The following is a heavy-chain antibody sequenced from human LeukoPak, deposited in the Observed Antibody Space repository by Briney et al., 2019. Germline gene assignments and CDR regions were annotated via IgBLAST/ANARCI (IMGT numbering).Heavy chain of an antibody. V-gene: IGHV4-31*11. CDR3: ARDSNGWFDP. J-gene: IGHJ5*02. Sequence: SETLSLTCAVSGGSISSSNWWSWVRQHPGKGLEWIGYIYYSGSTYYNPSLKSRVTISVDTSKNQFSLKLSSVTAADTAVYYCARDSNGWFDPWGQGTLVTVSS. D-gene: IGHD2-8*01. CDR1: GGSISSSNW. CDR2: IYYSGST.